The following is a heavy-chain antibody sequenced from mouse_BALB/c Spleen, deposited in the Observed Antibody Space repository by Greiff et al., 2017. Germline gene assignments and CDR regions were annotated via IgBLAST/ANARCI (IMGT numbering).Heavy chain of an antibody. CDR1: GFTFSSYG. D-gene: IGHD1-1*01. J-gene: IGHJ3*01. V-gene: IGHV5-6*02. CDR2: ISSGGSYT. Sequence: DVKVEESGGDLVKPGGSLKLSCAASGFTFSSYGMSWVRQTPDKRLEWVATISSGGSYTYYPDSVKGRFTISRDNAKNTLYLQMSSLKSEDTAMYYCARPLLITTVVEGCAYWGQGTLVTVSA. CDR3: ARPLLITTVVEGCAY.